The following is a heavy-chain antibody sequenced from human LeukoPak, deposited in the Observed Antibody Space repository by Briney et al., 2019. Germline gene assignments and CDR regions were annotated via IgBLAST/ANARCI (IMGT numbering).Heavy chain of an antibody. D-gene: IGHD3-22*01. Sequence: PGGSLRLSCAASGFTFSSYSMNWVRQAPGKGLEWVAFIRYDGSNKYYADSVKGRFTISRDNSKNTLYLQMNSLRAEDTAVYYCAKDPRSGSTGGYFDYWGQGTLVTVSS. V-gene: IGHV3-30*02. CDR1: GFTFSSYS. J-gene: IGHJ4*02. CDR2: IRYDGSNK. CDR3: AKDPRSGSTGGYFDY.